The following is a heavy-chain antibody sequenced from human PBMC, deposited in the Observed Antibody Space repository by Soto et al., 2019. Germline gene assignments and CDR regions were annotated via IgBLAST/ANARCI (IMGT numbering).Heavy chain of an antibody. D-gene: IGHD1-26*01. V-gene: IGHV4-59*01. Sequence: QVQLQESGPGLVKPSETLSLTCTVSGGSISSYYWSWIRQPPGKGLAWIGYIYYSGSTNYNPSLKSRVTISVDTSKNQFSLKLSSVTAADTAVYYCARVVGRQGGGWEYYYYYYYMDVWGKGTTVTVSS. CDR2: IYYSGST. CDR1: GGSISSYY. CDR3: ARVVGRQGGGWEYYYYYYYMDV. J-gene: IGHJ6*03.